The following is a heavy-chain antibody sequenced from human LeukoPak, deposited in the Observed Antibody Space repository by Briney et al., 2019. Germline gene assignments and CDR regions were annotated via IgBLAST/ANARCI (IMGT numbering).Heavy chain of an antibody. V-gene: IGHV4-34*01. CDR1: GGSFSGYY. CDR3: ALRREVRGVIGY. J-gene: IGHJ4*02. D-gene: IGHD3-10*01. CDR2: INHSGST. Sequence: SETLSLTCAVYGGSFSGYYWSWIRQPPGKGPEWIGEINHSGSTNYNPSLKSRVTISVDTSKNQFSLKLSSVTAADTAVYYCALRREVRGVIGYWGQGTLVTVSS.